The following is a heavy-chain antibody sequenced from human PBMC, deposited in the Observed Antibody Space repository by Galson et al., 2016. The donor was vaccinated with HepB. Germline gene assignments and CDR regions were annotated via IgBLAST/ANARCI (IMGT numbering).Heavy chain of an antibody. CDR3: AKAVGTNTRYYYGMDV. CDR1: GFTFSSYA. CDR2: ISGGGGSI. V-gene: IGHV3-23*01. D-gene: IGHD1-26*01. Sequence: SLRLSCAASGFTFSSYAMSWVRQTPGKGLDWVSGISGGGGSIHYADSVKGRFTFSRDSSKNIVFLQMNSLRAEDTAVYYCAKAVGTNTRYYYGMDVWGQGTTVTVSS. J-gene: IGHJ6*02.